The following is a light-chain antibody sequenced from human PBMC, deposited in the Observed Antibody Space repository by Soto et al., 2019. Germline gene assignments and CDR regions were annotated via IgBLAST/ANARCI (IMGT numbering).Light chain of an antibody. V-gene: IGLV2-14*01. J-gene: IGLJ1*01. CDR1: SSDFSDYNY. CDR3: GSHTTRTTLFV. Sequence: QSALTQPASVSGSPGQSITISCTGTSSDFSDYNYVSWYQQNPGKAPKLMIYEVSRRPSGVSDRFSGSRSGNTASLTISGLQAEDEGDYYCGSHTTRTTLFVFGTGTKLTVL. CDR2: EVS.